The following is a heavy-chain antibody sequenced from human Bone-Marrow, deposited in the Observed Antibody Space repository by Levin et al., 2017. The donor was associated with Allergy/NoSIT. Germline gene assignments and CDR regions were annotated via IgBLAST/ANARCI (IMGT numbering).Heavy chain of an antibody. Sequence: PSETLSLTCAVSGGSISNNNWWSWVRQPPGKGLEWIGEIYHSGTTKYNPSLKTRVTISVDRSKNHFSLKLSSVTAADTAVYYCARSNYYFDSSGYSEWGQGTLVTVSS. CDR1: GGSISNNNW. CDR2: IYHSGTT. V-gene: IGHV4-4*02. CDR3: ARSNYYFDSSGYSE. J-gene: IGHJ4*02. D-gene: IGHD3-22*01.